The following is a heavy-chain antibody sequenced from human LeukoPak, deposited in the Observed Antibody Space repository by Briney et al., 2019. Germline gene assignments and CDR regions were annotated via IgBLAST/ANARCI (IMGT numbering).Heavy chain of an antibody. D-gene: IGHD3-10*01. Sequence: GGSLKLSCAASGFTFSSYSMNWVRQAPGKGLEWVSSISSSSTYIYYADSAKGRFTISRDNAKNSLYLQMNSLRAEDTAVYYCARVGGELGAFDIWGQGTMVTVSS. CDR2: ISSSSTYI. CDR1: GFTFSSYS. CDR3: ARVGGELGAFDI. J-gene: IGHJ3*02. V-gene: IGHV3-21*01.